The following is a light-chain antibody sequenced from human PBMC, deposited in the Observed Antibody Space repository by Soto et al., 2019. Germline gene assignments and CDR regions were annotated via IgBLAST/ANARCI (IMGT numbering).Light chain of an antibody. Sequence: DIVMTQSPDSLAVSLGERATINCKSSQSVLYSSNNKNYLAWYQQKPGQPPKLLIYWASTRDSGVPDRFSGSGSVTDFTLTISSLQAEDVAVYYCQQYCTTPRTFGQGTKVEIK. CDR2: WAS. J-gene: IGKJ1*01. CDR1: QSVLYSSNNKNY. CDR3: QQYCTTPRT. V-gene: IGKV4-1*01.